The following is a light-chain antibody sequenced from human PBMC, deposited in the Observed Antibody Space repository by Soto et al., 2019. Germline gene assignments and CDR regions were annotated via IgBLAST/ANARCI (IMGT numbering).Light chain of an antibody. CDR1: TSDIGGYNY. Sequence: QSALTQPASVSGSPGQSITISCTGTTSDIGGYNYVSWYQQYPGKAPKLIIYEVRNRPSGVSKRFSASKSGNTASLTISGLQAEDEAVYYCYSYTGSATVIFGGGTKLTVL. CDR2: EVR. CDR3: YSYTGSATVI. J-gene: IGLJ2*01. V-gene: IGLV2-14*01.